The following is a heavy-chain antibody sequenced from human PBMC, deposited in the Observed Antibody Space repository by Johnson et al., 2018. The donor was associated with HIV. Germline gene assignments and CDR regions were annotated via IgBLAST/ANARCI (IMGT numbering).Heavy chain of an antibody. J-gene: IGHJ3*02. CDR2: ISYNGSNK. CDR3: ARDELGEDAFDI. CDR1: GFTFSSYA. D-gene: IGHD3-16*01. Sequence: QVQLMESGGGVVQPGRSLRLSCAASGFTFSSYAMHWVRQAPGKGLEWVAVISYNGSNKYYADSVKGRFTISRDNSKNTLYLQMNSLRAEDTAVYYCARDELGEDAFDIWGQGTMVTVSS. V-gene: IGHV3-30*04.